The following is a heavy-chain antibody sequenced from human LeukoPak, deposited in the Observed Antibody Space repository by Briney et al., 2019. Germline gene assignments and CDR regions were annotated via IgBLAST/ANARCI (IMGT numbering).Heavy chain of an antibody. J-gene: IGHJ3*02. CDR2: MNPNSGNT. Sequence: ASVKVSCKASGYTFTSYDINWLRQATGQGLEWMGWMNPNSGNTGYAQKFQGRVTMTRNTSISTAYMELSSLRSEDTAVYYCARGSNTDDAFDIWGQGTMVTVSS. D-gene: IGHD2/OR15-2a*01. CDR3: ARGSNTDDAFDI. CDR1: GYTFTSYD. V-gene: IGHV1-8*01.